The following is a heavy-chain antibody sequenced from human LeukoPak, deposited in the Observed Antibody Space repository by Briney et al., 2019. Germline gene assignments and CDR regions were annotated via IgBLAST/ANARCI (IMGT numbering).Heavy chain of an antibody. CDR2: TWYDGSNK. V-gene: IGHV3-33*06. CDR3: AKDTSSSYNWFDP. D-gene: IGHD6-6*01. J-gene: IGHJ5*02. CDR1: GFTFSSYG. Sequence: GGSLRLSCAASGFTFSSYGMHWVRQAPGKGLEWVAVTWYDGSNKYYADSVKGRFTISRDNSKNTLYLQMNSLRAEDTAVYYCAKDTSSSYNWFDPWGQGTLVTVSS.